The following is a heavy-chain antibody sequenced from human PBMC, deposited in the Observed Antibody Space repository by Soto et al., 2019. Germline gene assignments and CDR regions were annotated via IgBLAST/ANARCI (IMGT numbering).Heavy chain of an antibody. CDR1: GYSISSSNW. Sequence: PSETLSLTCAVSGYSISSSNWWGWIRQPPGKGLEWIGYIYYSGTTYYNPSLKSRVTMSVDTSKNQFSLKLSSVTAADTAVYYCARGIWFGELLYTYYFDYWGQGTLVTVSS. CDR2: IYYSGTT. CDR3: ARGIWFGELLYTYYFDY. V-gene: IGHV4-28*03. D-gene: IGHD3-10*01. J-gene: IGHJ4*02.